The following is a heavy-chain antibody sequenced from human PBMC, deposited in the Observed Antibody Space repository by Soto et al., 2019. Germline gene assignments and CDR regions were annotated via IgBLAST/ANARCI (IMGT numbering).Heavy chain of an antibody. CDR1: GFTFSSYG. D-gene: IGHD6-19*01. CDR3: AKDRIAVAGTGYYYMDV. Sequence: GGSLRLSCAASGFTFSSYGMHWVRQAPGKGLEWVAVISYDGSNKYYADSVKGRFTISRDNSKNTLYLQMNSLRAEDTAVYYCAKDRIAVAGTGYYYMDVWGKGTTVTVSS. J-gene: IGHJ6*03. CDR2: ISYDGSNK. V-gene: IGHV3-30*18.